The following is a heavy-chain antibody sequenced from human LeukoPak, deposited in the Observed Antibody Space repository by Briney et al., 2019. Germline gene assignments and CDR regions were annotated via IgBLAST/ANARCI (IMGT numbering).Heavy chain of an antibody. CDR1: GFGFSTYW. V-gene: IGHV3-7*04. Sequence: GGSLRLSCAASGFGFSTYWMSWVRQAPGKGLEWVASITQDGSEKYYVDSVKGRFTISRDNAKNSLYLQMNSLRAEDTAVYYCARDRWGLLGGDFWGQGTLVTVSS. J-gene: IGHJ4*02. D-gene: IGHD2-8*01. CDR3: ARDRWGLLGGDF. CDR2: ITQDGSEK.